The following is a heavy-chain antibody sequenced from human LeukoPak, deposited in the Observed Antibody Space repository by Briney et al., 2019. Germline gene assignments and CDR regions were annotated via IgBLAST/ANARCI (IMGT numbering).Heavy chain of an antibody. CDR1: GFTFTNLS. D-gene: IGHD3-9*01. Sequence: PGGSLRLSCVASGFTFTNLSVRWVRPAPGKGLGWVSAFPCCDGTSHYADSVKGRFTISRDNPKNTLYLQVNSLRAEDTAVYYCAKWGDYDILTGYYVPDYWGQGTLVTVSS. CDR3: AKWGDYDILTGYYVPDY. J-gene: IGHJ4*02. CDR2: FPCCDGTS. V-gene: IGHV3-23*01.